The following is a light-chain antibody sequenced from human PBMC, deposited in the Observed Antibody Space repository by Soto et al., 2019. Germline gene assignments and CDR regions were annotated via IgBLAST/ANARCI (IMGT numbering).Light chain of an antibody. CDR2: DAS. V-gene: IGKV1-5*01. CDR1: QSIQTW. Sequence: DIRMTQSPSTLSASVGDRVTISCRASQSIQTWLAWYQQKPGKAPNLLILDASDLAVGVSSRFGGSGSGAEFTLCNRSLQACDFASYYCQQVASYPYTFGRGTRLEIK. J-gene: IGKJ2*01. CDR3: QQVASYPYT.